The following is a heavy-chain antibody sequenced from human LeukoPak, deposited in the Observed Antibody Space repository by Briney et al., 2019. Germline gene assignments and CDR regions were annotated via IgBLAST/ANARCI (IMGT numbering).Heavy chain of an antibody. CDR1: GFTFSSYS. CDR3: ARDERKYCSSNSCSVNL. J-gene: IGHJ5*02. Sequence: GGSLRLSCAASGFTFSSYSMNWVRQAPGKGLEWVAVIWYDGSHIYYADSVKGRFTASRDNSKNTLYLQVNSLRAEDTAVYYCARDERKYCSSNSCSVNLWGQGTLVTVSS. V-gene: IGHV3-33*08. D-gene: IGHD2-2*01. CDR2: IWYDGSHI.